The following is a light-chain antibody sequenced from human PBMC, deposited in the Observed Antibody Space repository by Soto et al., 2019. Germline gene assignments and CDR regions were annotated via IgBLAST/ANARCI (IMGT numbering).Light chain of an antibody. J-gene: IGKJ2*01. V-gene: IGKV3-20*01. Sequence: EIVLTQSPGALSLSPGEGATLSCRAIQSLSSSYVAWYQQKVGQPPRLLIYGASNRATGIPDRFSGSWSGTEFTLTISRLEPEDFAVYYCQQYGISPSYTFAQGTKVDIK. CDR3: QQYGISPSYT. CDR2: GAS. CDR1: QSLSSSY.